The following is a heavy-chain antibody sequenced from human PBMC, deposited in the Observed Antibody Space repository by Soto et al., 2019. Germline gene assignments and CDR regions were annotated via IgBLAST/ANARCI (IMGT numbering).Heavy chain of an antibody. CDR3: ARVAPDLTGNFDY. J-gene: IGHJ4*02. CDR2: IYYSGST. D-gene: IGHD3-10*01. CDR1: GGSISSGGYY. Sequence: SETLSLTCTVSGGSISSGGYYWSWIRQHPGKGLEWIGYIYYSGSTYYNPSLKSRVTISVDTSKNQFSLKLSSVTAADTAVYYCARVAPDLTGNFDYWGQGTLVTVSS. V-gene: IGHV4-31*03.